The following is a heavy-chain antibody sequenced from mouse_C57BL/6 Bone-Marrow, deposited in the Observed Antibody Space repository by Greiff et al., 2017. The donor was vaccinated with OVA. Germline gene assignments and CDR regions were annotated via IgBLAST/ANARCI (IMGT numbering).Heavy chain of an antibody. D-gene: IGHD2-4*01. Sequence: EVMLVESGGGLVKPGGSLKLSCAASGFTFSSYAMSWVRQTPEKRLEWVATISDGGSYTYYPDNVKGRFTISRDNAKNNLYLQMIHLKSEDTAMYYCARVSYDYDPDYWGQGTTLTVSS. J-gene: IGHJ2*01. CDR3: ARVSYDYDPDY. CDR1: GFTFSSYA. V-gene: IGHV5-4*03. CDR2: ISDGGSYT.